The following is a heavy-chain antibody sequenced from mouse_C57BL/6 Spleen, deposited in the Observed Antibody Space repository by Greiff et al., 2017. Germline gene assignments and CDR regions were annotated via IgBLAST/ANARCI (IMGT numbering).Heavy chain of an antibody. Sequence: QVQLKQPGTELVKPGASVKLSCKASGYTFTSYWMHWLKQRPGQGLEWIGNINPSNGGTTYNEKFKSKATLPVDKATSTAYMQLSSLTSEDSAVYYCARYPGNFFDYWGQGTTLTVSS. J-gene: IGHJ2*01. D-gene: IGHD1-1*02. CDR3: ARYPGNFFDY. V-gene: IGHV1-53*01. CDR2: INPSNGGT. CDR1: GYTFTSYW.